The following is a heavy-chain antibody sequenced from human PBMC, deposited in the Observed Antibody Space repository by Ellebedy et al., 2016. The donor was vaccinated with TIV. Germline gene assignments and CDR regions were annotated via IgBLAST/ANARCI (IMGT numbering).Heavy chain of an antibody. CDR3: ARDYEGGF. J-gene: IGHJ4*02. CDR1: GFTFSSYN. Sequence: GGSLRLXXAASGFTFSSYNLNWVRQAPGKGLEWVSSISTSNSYIYYADSVKGRFTISRDNAKNSLFLQMNSLRAEDTAVYYCARDYEGGFWGQGTLVTVSS. V-gene: IGHV3-21*01. CDR2: ISTSNSYI. D-gene: IGHD5-12*01.